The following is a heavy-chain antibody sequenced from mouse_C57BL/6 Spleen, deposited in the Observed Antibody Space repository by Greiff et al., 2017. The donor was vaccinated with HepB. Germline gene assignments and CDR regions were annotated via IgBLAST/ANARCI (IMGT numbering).Heavy chain of an antibody. J-gene: IGHJ3*01. D-gene: IGHD2-1*01. V-gene: IGHV1-69*01. Sequence: QVQLQQPGAELVMPGASVKLSCKASGYTFTSYWMHWVKQRPGQGLEWIGEIDPSDSYTNYNQKFKGKSTLTVDKSSSTAYMQLSSLTSEDSAVYYCARADYGNYASFAYSGQGTLVTVSA. CDR1: GYTFTSYW. CDR2: IDPSDSYT. CDR3: ARADYGNYASFAY.